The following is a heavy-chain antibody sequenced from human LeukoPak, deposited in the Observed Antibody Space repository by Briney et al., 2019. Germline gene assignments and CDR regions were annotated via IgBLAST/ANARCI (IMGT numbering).Heavy chain of an antibody. J-gene: IGHJ4*02. V-gene: IGHV4-59*08. CDR3: ARRVDGYSLFDY. CDR1: GGSISSYY. Sequence: SETLSLTCTVSGGSISSYYWSWIRQPPGKGLEWIGYIYYSGSTNYNPSLKSRVTISVDTSKNQFSLKLSSVTAADTAVYYCARRVDGYSLFDYWGQGTLVTVSS. CDR2: IYYSGST. D-gene: IGHD5-24*01.